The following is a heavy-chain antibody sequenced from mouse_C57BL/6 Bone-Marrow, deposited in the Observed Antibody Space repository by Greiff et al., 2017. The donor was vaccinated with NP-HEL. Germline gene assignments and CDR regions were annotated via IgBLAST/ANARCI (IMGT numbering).Heavy chain of an antibody. Sequence: QVPLQQSGAELVKPGASVKISCKASGYAFSSYWMNWVKQRPGKGLEWIGQLYPGDGDTNYNGKFKGKATLTADKSSSTAYMQRSSLTSEDSAVYFWARGIYDGYYQYYFDYWGQGTTLTVSS. CDR3: ARGIYDGYYQYYFDY. J-gene: IGHJ2*01. V-gene: IGHV1-80*01. CDR2: LYPGDGDT. D-gene: IGHD2-3*01. CDR1: GYAFSSYW.